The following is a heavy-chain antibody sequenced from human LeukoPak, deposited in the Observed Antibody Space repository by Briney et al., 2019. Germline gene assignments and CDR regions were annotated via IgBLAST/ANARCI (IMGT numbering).Heavy chain of an antibody. D-gene: IGHD6-6*01. CDR1: GGSISSYY. J-gene: IGHJ4*02. Sequence: SETLSLTCTVSGGSISSYYWSWIRQPPGKGLEWIGYIYYSGSTNYNPFLKSRVTISVDTSKNQFSLKLSSVTAADTAVYYCARGQYSSSQLGYWGQGTLVTVSS. CDR3: ARGQYSSSQLGY. CDR2: IYYSGST. V-gene: IGHV4-59*01.